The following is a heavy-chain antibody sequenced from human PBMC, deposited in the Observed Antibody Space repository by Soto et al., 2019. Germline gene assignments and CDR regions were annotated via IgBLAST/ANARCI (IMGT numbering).Heavy chain of an antibody. CDR2: IKSKTDGGTT. D-gene: IGHD3-3*01. CDR3: TTGPPPYPSYDFWSGYYGDFDY. J-gene: IGHJ4*02. V-gene: IGHV3-15*01. Sequence: GGSLRLSCAASGFTFSNAWMSWVRRAPGKGLEWVGRIKSKTDGGTTDYAAPVKGRFTISRDDSKNTLYLQMNSLKTEDTAVYYCTTGPPPYPSYDFWSGYYGDFDYWGQGTLVTVSS. CDR1: GFTFSNAW.